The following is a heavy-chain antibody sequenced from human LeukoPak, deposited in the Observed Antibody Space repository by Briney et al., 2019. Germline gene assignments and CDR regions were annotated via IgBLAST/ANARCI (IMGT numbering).Heavy chain of an antibody. V-gene: IGHV3-11*03. J-gene: IGHJ4*02. D-gene: IGHD3-10*01. CDR1: GFTFSDYY. CDR2: ISSSSSSYT. Sequence: PGRSLRLSCAASGFTFSDYYMSRIRQAPGKGLEWVSYISSSSSSYTNYADSVKGRFTISRDNAKNSVYLQMNSLRAEDTAIYYCARAAEFRADFDYWGQGTLVTVSS. CDR3: ARAAEFRADFDY.